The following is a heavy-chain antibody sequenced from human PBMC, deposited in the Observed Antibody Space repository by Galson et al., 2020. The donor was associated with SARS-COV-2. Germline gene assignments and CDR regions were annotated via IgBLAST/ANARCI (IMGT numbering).Heavy chain of an antibody. V-gene: IGHV3-30*04. CDR3: ARDMGGYIDY. J-gene: IGHJ4*02. CDR2: ISYDGSNK. Sequence: QLGESLKISCAASGFTFSSYAMHWVRQAPGKGLERVAVISYDGSNKYYADSVKGRFTISRDNSKNTLYLQMNSLRAEDTAVYYCARDMGGYIDYWGQGTLVTVSS. D-gene: IGHD3-16*01. CDR1: GFTFSSYA.